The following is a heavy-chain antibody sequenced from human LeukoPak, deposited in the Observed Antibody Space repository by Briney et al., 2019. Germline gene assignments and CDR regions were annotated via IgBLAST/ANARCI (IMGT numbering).Heavy chain of an antibody. CDR2: ISSTGYT. Sequence: GGSLRLSCAASGFIFSDSVMSWVRQAPGKGLEWVAAISSTGYTDNADSLKGRFSISRDNSKDALYLQMNSLRVDDTAIYYCARRTAGAKDLWGKGTTVTVSP. D-gene: IGHD6-19*01. CDR3: ARRTAGAKDL. V-gene: IGHV3-23*05. CDR1: GFIFSDSV. J-gene: IGHJ6*04.